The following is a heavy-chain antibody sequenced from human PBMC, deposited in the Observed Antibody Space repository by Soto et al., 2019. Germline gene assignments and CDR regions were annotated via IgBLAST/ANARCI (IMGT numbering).Heavy chain of an antibody. J-gene: IGHJ6*02. V-gene: IGHV1-69*01. Sequence: VSCKASWGTLSSYAISWVRQAPGQGLEWMGGIIPIFGTANYAQKFQGRVTITADESTSTAYMELSSLRSEDTAVYYCERVFDSSLAALYYYYGMDVWGQGTKVTVYS. D-gene: IGHD6-6*01. CDR3: ERVFDSSLAALYYYYGMDV. CDR2: IIPIFGTA. CDR1: WGTLSSYA.